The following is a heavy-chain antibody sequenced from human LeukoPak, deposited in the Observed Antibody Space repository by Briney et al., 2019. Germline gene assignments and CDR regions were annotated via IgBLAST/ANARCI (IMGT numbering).Heavy chain of an antibody. CDR3: ARESNDGSVPFDY. CDR2: ISSSSTTI. D-gene: IGHD3-22*01. Sequence: SGGSLRLSCAASGFTFSFYDMSWVRQAPGKGLEWVSYISSSSTTIYYADSVKGRFTISRDNAKNSLYLQMNSLRVEDTAVYYCARESNDGSVPFDYWGQGTLVTVSS. V-gene: IGHV3-48*01. J-gene: IGHJ4*02. CDR1: GFTFSFYD.